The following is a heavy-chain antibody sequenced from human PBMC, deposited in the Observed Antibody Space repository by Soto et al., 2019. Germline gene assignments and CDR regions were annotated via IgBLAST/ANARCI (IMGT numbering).Heavy chain of an antibody. CDR1: GGSISSSNW. Sequence: PSETLSLTCAVSGGSISSSNWWSWVRQPPGKGLEWIGKIYHSGSTNYNPSLKSRVTISVDKSTNQFSLNLTSVIAADTAVYYCAREDQVERFGSLLYNWFDPWGQGTLVTVSS. CDR3: AREDQVERFGSLLYNWFDP. V-gene: IGHV4-4*02. D-gene: IGHD3-10*01. CDR2: IYHSGST. J-gene: IGHJ5*02.